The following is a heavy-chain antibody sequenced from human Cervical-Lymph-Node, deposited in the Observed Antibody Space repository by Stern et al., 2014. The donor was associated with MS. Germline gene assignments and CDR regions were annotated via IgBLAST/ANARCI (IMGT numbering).Heavy chain of an antibody. J-gene: IGHJ4*02. V-gene: IGHV5-51*01. CDR1: GYNFPDYW. D-gene: IGHD4/OR15-4a*01. Sequence: VQLVQSGAEVKQPGESLKISCKASGYNFPDYWIGWVLQIPGKGLEWMAIIYPGDSDTRYSPSFQGQFTRSVDKSSSTAYLQWSSLKASDTALYYCARPKNYAAGNSPFDYWGQGTLVTVSS. CDR2: IYPGDSDT. CDR3: ARPKNYAAGNSPFDY.